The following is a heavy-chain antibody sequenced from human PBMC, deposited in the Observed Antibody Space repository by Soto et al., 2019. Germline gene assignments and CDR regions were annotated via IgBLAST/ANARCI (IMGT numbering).Heavy chain of an antibody. D-gene: IGHD2-2*01. V-gene: IGHV3-30*18. CDR2: ISSDGNDK. Sequence: QVQLVESGGGVVQPGRSLRLSCAASGFTFNNYGMHWVRQAPGKGLEWVTTISSDGNDKYYADSVKNRFSISRDNAKNSLNMQRNGVRAEDTAIYFCAKGSMSPHQLLDHWGQGTMVTVSS. J-gene: IGHJ4*02. CDR3: AKGSMSPHQLLDH. CDR1: GFTFNNYG.